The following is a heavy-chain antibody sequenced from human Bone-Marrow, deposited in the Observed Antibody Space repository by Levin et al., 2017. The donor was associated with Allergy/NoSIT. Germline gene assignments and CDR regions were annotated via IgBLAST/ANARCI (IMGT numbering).Heavy chain of an antibody. CDR1: GFTFSSYA. CDR3: ARVSSFENAFDI. CDR2: ISYDGSNK. J-gene: IGHJ3*02. Sequence: SGGSLRLSCAASGFTFSSYAMHWVRQAPGKGLEWVAVISYDGSNKYYADSVKGRFTISRDNSKNTLYLQMNSLRAEDTAVYYCARVSSFENAFDIWGQGTMVTVSS. V-gene: IGHV3-30-3*01. D-gene: IGHD6-6*01.